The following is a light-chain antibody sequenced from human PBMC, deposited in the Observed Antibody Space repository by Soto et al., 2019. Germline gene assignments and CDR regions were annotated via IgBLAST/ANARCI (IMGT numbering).Light chain of an antibody. CDR1: QSVSSY. CDR2: DAS. CDR3: QQHSNWPPYT. V-gene: IGKV3-11*01. J-gene: IGKJ2*01. Sequence: EIVLTQSPATLSLSPGERATLSCRASQSVSSYLAWYQQKPGQAPRLLIYDASNRATGIPARFSGGGSGTDFTLTISSLEPEDFEVYFCQQHSNWPPYTFCQGTKLEIK.